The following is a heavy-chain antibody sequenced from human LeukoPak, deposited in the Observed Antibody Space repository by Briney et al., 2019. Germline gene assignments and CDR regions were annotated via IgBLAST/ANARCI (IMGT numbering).Heavy chain of an antibody. CDR2: VWYDGRNR. CDR1: GFTFSSYG. D-gene: IGHD3-16*01. Sequence: GGSLRLSCAASGFTFSSYGMHWVRQAPGKGLEWVAVVWYDGRNRDYADSAKGRFTISKDNSNNMVFLQMDRLRAEDTAVYYCARLWGGNGYSGGSLNLWGQGTLVTVSS. J-gene: IGHJ5*02. CDR3: ARLWGGNGYSGGSLNL. V-gene: IGHV3-33*02.